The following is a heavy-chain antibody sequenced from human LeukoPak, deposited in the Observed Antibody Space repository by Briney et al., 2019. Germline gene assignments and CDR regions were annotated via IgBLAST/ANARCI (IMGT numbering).Heavy chain of an antibody. V-gene: IGHV4-39*01. CDR1: GGSISSSSYY. D-gene: IGHD3-22*01. CDR2: IYYSGST. J-gene: IGHJ4*02. Sequence: PSETLSLTCTVPGGSISSSSYYWGWIRQPPGKGLEWIGNIYYSGSTYYNPSLKSRVTISVDTSKNQFSLKLSSVTAADTAVYYCARVNYYDSSGCFDYWGQGTLVTVSS. CDR3: ARVNYYDSSGCFDY.